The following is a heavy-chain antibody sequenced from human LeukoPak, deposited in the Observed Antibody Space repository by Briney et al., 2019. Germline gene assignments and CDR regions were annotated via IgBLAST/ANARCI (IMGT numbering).Heavy chain of an antibody. CDR3: ASELRFLGGRNYYYYYGMDV. CDR1: GFTFSSYA. V-gene: IGHV4-34*01. Sequence: GSLRLSCAASGFTFSSYAMSWVRQPPGKGLEWIGEINHSGSTNYNPSLKSRVTISVDTSKNQFSLKLSSVTAADTAVYYCASELRFLGGRNYYYYYGMDVWGQGTTVTVSS. J-gene: IGHJ6*02. CDR2: INHSGST. D-gene: IGHD3-3*01.